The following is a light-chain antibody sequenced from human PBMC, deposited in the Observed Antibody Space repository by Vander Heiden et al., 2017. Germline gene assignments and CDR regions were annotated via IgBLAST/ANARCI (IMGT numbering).Light chain of an antibody. CDR1: ALPKQY. V-gene: IGLV3-25*03. J-gene: IGLJ3*02. Sequence: SSDLTPPPSVSVSPGQTARITCSGDALPKQYAYWYQQKPGQAPVLVIYKDSERPSGIPERFSGSSSGTTVTLTISGVQAEDEADYYCQSADSSGTWVFGGGTKLTVL. CDR3: QSADSSGTWV. CDR2: KDS.